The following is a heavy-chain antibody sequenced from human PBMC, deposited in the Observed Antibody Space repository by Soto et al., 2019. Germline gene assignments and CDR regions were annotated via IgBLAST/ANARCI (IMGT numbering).Heavy chain of an antibody. Sequence: QVQLQESGPGLVKPSETLSLTCTVSGGSISSYYWSWIRQPPGKGLEWIGYIYYSGSTNYNPSLKSRVTISVDTSKNQFSLKLSSVTAADTAVYYCASFYDSSGRFDYWGQGTLVTVSS. CDR3: ASFYDSSGRFDY. V-gene: IGHV4-59*01. J-gene: IGHJ4*02. CDR1: GGSISSYY. D-gene: IGHD3-22*01. CDR2: IYYSGST.